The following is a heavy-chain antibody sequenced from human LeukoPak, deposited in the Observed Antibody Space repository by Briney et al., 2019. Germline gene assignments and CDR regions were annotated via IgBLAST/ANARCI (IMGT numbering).Heavy chain of an antibody. CDR3: AKEGASVVGATIPFDF. Sequence: GGSLRLSCAASEFTFTNYWMSWVRQAPGKGLEWVANIKQDGSEKYYVDSVRGRFTISRDNAKNSLYLQMNSLRAEDTAIYYCAKEGASVVGATIPFDFWGQGTLVTVSS. J-gene: IGHJ4*02. CDR2: IKQDGSEK. V-gene: IGHV3-7*03. D-gene: IGHD1-26*01. CDR1: EFTFTNYW.